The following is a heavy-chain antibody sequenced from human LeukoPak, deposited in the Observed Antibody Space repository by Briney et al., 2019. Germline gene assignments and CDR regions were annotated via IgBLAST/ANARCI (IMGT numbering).Heavy chain of an antibody. V-gene: IGHV4-38-2*02. D-gene: IGHD1-26*01. CDR3: ARDLGIVGATHDY. CDR2: IYHSGST. J-gene: IGHJ4*02. CDR1: GGSLSNYY. Sequence: PSETLSLTCTVSGGSLSNYYWSWIRQPPGKGLEWIGSIYHSGSTYYNPSLKSRVTISVDTSKNQFSLKLSSVTAADTAVYYCARDLGIVGATHDYWGQGTLVTVSS.